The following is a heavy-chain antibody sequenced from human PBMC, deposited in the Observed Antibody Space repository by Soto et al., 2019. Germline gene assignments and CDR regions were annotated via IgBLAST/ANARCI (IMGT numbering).Heavy chain of an antibody. CDR2: MNPNSGNT. J-gene: IGHJ5*02. CDR1: GYTFTSYD. V-gene: IGHV1-8*01. D-gene: IGHD2-2*02. Sequence: QVQLVQSGAEVKKPGASVKVSCKASGYTFTSYDINWVRQATGQGLEWMGWMNPNSGNTGYAQKFQGRVTMTRNTAISTDYMELSSLRSEDTAVYYCARGGYRCSSTSCYTSRWFDPWGQGTLVTVSS. CDR3: ARGGYRCSSTSCYTSRWFDP.